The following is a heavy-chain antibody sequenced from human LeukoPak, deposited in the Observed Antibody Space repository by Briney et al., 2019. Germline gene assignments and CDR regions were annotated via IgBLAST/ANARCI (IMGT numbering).Heavy chain of an antibody. CDR2: ISSSSSYI. J-gene: IGHJ4*02. V-gene: IGHV3-21*01. Sequence: GGSLRLSCAASGFTFSSYSMNWVRQAPGKGLEWVSSISSSSSYIYYADSVKGRFTISRDNSKNTLYLQMNSLRAEDTAVYYCARDLPTTRYSYGGDYWGQGTLVTVSS. CDR1: GFTFSSYS. CDR3: ARDLPTTRYSYGGDY. D-gene: IGHD5-18*01.